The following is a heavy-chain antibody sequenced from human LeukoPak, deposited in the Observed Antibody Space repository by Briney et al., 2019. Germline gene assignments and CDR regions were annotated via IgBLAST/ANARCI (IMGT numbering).Heavy chain of an antibody. J-gene: IGHJ4*02. CDR1: GFTVSYNY. D-gene: IGHD5-18*01. CDR2: IYSSGNT. V-gene: IGHV3-66*01. Sequence: GGSLRLSCAASGFTVSYNYMSWVRQAPGKGLEWVSIIYSSGNTYYADSVKGRFTISRDNSKSMLYLQMNSLRAEDTAVYYCARGTACGHQDHWGQGTLVTVSS. CDR3: ARGTACGHQDH.